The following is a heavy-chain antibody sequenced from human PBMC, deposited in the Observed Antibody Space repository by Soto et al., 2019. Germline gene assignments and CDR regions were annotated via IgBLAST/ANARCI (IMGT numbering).Heavy chain of an antibody. CDR2: IYHSGST. CDR3: ARYGSIAARWMAIFDY. D-gene: IGHD6-6*01. CDR1: GGSISSSNW. Sequence: KPSVTLSLTFSVSGGSISSSNWWSWVRQSPGKGLERSVEIYHSGSTNYNPSLKCRVTISVDKSKSQFSLKLSSVTAADTAVYSCARYGSIAARWMAIFDYWGQGTLVTVSS. V-gene: IGHV4-4*02. J-gene: IGHJ4*02.